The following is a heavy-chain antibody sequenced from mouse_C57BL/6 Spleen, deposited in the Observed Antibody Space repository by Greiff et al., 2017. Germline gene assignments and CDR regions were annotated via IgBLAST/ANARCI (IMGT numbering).Heavy chain of an antibody. CDR1: GYSFTGYY. J-gene: IGHJ4*01. CDR3: ARSGYYGSSSGYYYAMDY. Sequence: EVQLVESGPELVKPGASVKISCKASGYSFTGYYMNWVKQSPEKSLEWIGEINPSTGGTTYNQKFKAKATLTVDKSSSTAYMQLKSLTSEDSAVYYCARSGYYGSSSGYYYAMDYWGQGTSVTVSS. V-gene: IGHV1-42*01. CDR2: INPSTGGT. D-gene: IGHD1-1*01.